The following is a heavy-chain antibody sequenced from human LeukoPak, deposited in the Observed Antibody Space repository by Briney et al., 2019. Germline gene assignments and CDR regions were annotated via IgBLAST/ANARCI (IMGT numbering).Heavy chain of an antibody. V-gene: IGHV3-23*01. Sequence: GGSLRLSRAASEFTFSSYAMTWVRQAPGKGLEWVSAISGSGGSTYYADSVKGRFTISRDNSKNTLYLQMNSLRAEDTAVYYCAKAPGIAAAGAYYYYGMDVWGQGTTVTVSS. CDR2: ISGSGGST. J-gene: IGHJ6*02. CDR1: EFTFSSYA. CDR3: AKAPGIAAAGAYYYYGMDV. D-gene: IGHD6-13*01.